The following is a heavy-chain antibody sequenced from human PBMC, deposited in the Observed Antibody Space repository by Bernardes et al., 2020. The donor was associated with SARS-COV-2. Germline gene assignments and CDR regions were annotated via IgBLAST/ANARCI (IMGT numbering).Heavy chain of an antibody. Sequence: GGSLRLSCAASGFTFSDSYMSWIRQAPGKGLEWVGVIWYDGSNKYYAEAVKGRFSISRDNFKNTMHLQISSLRVEDTAVYYCARDGRLGSGDFYGMDVWGQGTTVTVSS. CDR3: ARDGRLGSGDFYGMDV. D-gene: IGHD1-26*01. J-gene: IGHJ6*02. V-gene: IGHV3-33*08. CDR1: GFTFSDSY. CDR2: IWYDGSNK.